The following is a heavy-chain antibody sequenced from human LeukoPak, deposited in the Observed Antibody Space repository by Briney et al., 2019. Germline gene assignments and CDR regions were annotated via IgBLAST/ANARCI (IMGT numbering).Heavy chain of an antibody. V-gene: IGHV3-74*01. CDR1: GHSLCKVW. CDR3: AKAPSEIGYVRYYGMDV. Sequence: GGSPRLSCELSGHSLCKVWIHCVPQTPQQGLVWVCRINTAGSTVYADPVKGRFTISRDNSKNTLYLQMNSRRAEDTAVYYCAKAPSEIGYVRYYGMDVWAQGPTVTVSS. CDR2: INTAGST. D-gene: IGHD5-12*01. J-gene: IGHJ6*02.